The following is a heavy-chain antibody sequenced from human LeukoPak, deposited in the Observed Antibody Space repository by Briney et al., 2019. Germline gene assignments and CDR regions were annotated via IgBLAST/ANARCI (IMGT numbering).Heavy chain of an antibody. J-gene: IGHJ4*02. CDR2: VNPKSGNT. CDR3: ARGTRDCTSASCYDY. D-gene: IGHD2-2*01. CDR1: GYTFTNYD. V-gene: IGHV1-8*01. Sequence: GASVKVSCKASGYTFTNYDINWVRQAAGQGLEWMGWVNPKSGNTGYAQKFQGRVTMTRNTSISTAYMELTSLRSEETAVYYCARGTRDCTSASCYDYWGQGTLVTVSS.